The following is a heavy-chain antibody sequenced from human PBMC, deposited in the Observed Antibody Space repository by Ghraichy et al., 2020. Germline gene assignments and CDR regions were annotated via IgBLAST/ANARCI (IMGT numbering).Heavy chain of an antibody. V-gene: IGHV3-30*18. D-gene: IGHD5-12*01. CDR2: ISYDGSNK. CDR1: GFTFSSYG. Sequence: GGSLRLSCAASGFTFSSYGMHWVRQAPGKGLEWVAVISYDGSNKYYANSVRGLFTISRDNSKNTLYLQMDSLRTEDTAVYYCAKLSFSATSGWNDHWGQGTLVTVSS. CDR3: AKLSFSATSGWNDH. J-gene: IGHJ5*02.